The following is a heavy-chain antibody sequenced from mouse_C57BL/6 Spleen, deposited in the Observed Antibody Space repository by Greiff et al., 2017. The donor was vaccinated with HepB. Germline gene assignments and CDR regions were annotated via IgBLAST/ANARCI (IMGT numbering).Heavy chain of an antibody. V-gene: IGHV3-6*01. CDR1: GYSITSGYY. J-gene: IGHJ3*01. Sequence: EVKLQESGPGLVKPSQSLSLTCSVTGYSITSGYYWNWIRQFPGNKLEWMGYISYDGSNNYNPSLKNRISITRDTSKNQFFLKLNSVTTEDTATYYCARGGTAQASFAYWGQGTLVTVSA. D-gene: IGHD3-2*02. CDR3: ARGGTAQASFAY. CDR2: ISYDGSN.